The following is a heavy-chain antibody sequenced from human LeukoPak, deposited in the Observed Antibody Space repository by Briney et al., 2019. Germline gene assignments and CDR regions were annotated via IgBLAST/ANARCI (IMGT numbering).Heavy chain of an antibody. Sequence: GGSLRLSCAASGFTVSSNYMSWVRQAPGKGLEWVSVIYGGGSTYYADSVKDRFTISRDNSKNTLYLQMNSLRAEDTAVYYCASDSSGWNEEDYYYGMDVWGQGTLATVSS. CDR3: ASDSSGWNEEDYYYGMDV. J-gene: IGHJ6*02. D-gene: IGHD6-19*01. CDR1: GFTVSSNY. V-gene: IGHV3-53*01. CDR2: IYGGGST.